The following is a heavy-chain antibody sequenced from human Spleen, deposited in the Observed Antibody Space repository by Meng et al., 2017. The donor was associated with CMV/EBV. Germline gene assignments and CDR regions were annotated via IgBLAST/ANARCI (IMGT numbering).Heavy chain of an antibody. CDR3: VKELIGHQMIYSFFDP. CDR2: ISWDSGNI. J-gene: IGHJ5*02. D-gene: IGHD2-2*02. Sequence: LRLSCAASGFIFDDFAMHWVRQAPGKGLEWVSGISWDSGNIGYADSVKGRFTISRDNAKNSLSLQMNSLRAEDTALYYCVKELIGHQMIYSFFDPWGQGTLVTVSS. V-gene: IGHV3-9*01. CDR1: GFIFDDFA.